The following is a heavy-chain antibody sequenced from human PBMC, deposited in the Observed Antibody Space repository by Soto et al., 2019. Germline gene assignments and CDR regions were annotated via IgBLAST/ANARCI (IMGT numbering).Heavy chain of an antibody. CDR3: ARYYDFWSGSPGHYYYYMDV. D-gene: IGHD3-3*01. Sequence: QVQLVQSGAEVKKPGASVKVSCKASGYTFTSYGISWVRQAPGQGLEWMGWISAYNGNTNYAQKLQGRVTMTTDTSTSTAYMELRSLRSDDTAVYYCARYYDFWSGSPGHYYYYMDVWGKGTTVTFSS. CDR2: ISAYNGNT. V-gene: IGHV1-18*01. CDR1: GYTFTSYG. J-gene: IGHJ6*03.